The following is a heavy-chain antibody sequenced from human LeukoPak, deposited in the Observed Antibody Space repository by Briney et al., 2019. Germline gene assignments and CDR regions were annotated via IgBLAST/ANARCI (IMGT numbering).Heavy chain of an antibody. CDR3: ARETPITFGGVIVKPRPPRWYFDL. V-gene: IGHV3-48*04. Sequence: GGSLRLSCAASGFTFSSYSMNWVRQAPGKGLEWVSYISSSSSTIYYADSVKGRFTISRDNAKNSLYLQMNSLRAEDTAVYYCARETPITFGGVIVKPRPPRWYFDLWGRGTLVTVSS. D-gene: IGHD3-16*02. CDR2: ISSSSSTI. CDR1: GFTFSSYS. J-gene: IGHJ2*01.